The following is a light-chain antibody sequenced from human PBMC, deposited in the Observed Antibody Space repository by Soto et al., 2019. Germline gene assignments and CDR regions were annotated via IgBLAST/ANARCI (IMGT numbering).Light chain of an antibody. V-gene: IGKV4-1*01. J-gene: IGKJ4*01. CDR2: WAS. Sequence: DIVMTQSPDSLAVSLGERATINCKSSQSVLYSSNNKNYLAWFQQKPGQPPKLLISWASTRESGVPDRFSGSASGTDFTLTISSLQAEDGAVYYCQQYYRPPLTFGGGTKVEIK. CDR3: QQYYRPPLT. CDR1: QSVLYSSNNKNY.